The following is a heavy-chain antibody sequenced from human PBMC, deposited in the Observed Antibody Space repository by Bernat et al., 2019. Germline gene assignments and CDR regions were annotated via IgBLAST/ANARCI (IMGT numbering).Heavy chain of an antibody. Sequence: QVQLAESGGGVVQPGGSLRLSCAASGFTFSSHAMHWVRQAPGKGLAWVAFLSYDGSNKYYADSVKGRFTISRDNSKNTLYLQMNSLRAEDTAVYYCARDGVGAARDYYYYYGMDVWGQGTTVTVSS. CDR2: LSYDGSNK. J-gene: IGHJ6*02. CDR1: GFTFSSHA. CDR3: ARDGVGAARDYYYYYGMDV. D-gene: IGHD6-6*01. V-gene: IGHV3-30-3*01.